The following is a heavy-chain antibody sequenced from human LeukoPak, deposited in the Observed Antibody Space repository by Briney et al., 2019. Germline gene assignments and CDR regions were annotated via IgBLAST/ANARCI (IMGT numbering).Heavy chain of an antibody. CDR2: ISWNSGSI. J-gene: IGHJ6*03. CDR3: ARARYSSSWHSGGGYYYYYMDV. V-gene: IGHV3-9*01. CDR1: GFTFDDYA. D-gene: IGHD6-13*01. Sequence: SLRLSCAASGFTFDDYAMHWVRQAPGKGLEWVSGISWNSGSIGYADSVKGRFTISGDNAKNSLYLQMNSLRAEDTAVYYCARARYSSSWHSGGGYYYYYMDVWGKGTTVTISS.